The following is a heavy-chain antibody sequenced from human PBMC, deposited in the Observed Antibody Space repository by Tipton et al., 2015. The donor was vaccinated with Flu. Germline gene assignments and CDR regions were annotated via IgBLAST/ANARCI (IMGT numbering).Heavy chain of an antibody. CDR1: GFTFDDYA. Sequence: QLVQSGGGVVQPGRSLRLSCAASGFTFDDYAMHWVRQAPGKGLEWVSLISWDGGVKNYADSVKGRFTISRDNSKNSLYLQMNSLRPEDTALYFCAKDVRGYSGYEGYFNSWGQGALVTVSS. J-gene: IGHJ4*02. D-gene: IGHD5-12*01. CDR3: AKDVRGYSGYEGYFNS. V-gene: IGHV3-43D*04. CDR2: ISWDGGVK.